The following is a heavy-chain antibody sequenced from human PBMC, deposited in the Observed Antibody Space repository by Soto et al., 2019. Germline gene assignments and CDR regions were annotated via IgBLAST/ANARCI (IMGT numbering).Heavy chain of an antibody. J-gene: IGHJ4*02. CDR1: GFTFSSYA. Sequence: QVQLVESGGGVVQPGRSLRLSCAASGFTFSSYAMHWVRQAPGKGLEWVAVISYDGSNKYYADSVKGRFTISRDNSKNTLYLQMNSLRAEDMAVYYCARDYGDPLDYWGQGTLVTVSS. CDR2: ISYDGSNK. V-gene: IGHV3-30-3*01. CDR3: ARDYGDPLDY. D-gene: IGHD4-17*01.